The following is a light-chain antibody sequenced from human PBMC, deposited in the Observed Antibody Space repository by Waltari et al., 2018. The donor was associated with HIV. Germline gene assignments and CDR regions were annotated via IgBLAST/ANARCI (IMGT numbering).Light chain of an antibody. V-gene: IGLV3-21*02. CDR3: QVWHSKSDHVV. CDR2: DDS. J-gene: IGLJ2*01. CDR1: KIGTKS. Sequence: SYVLTQAPSVSVAPGQTASISCGGEKIGTKSVPWYQQKPGQAPVLVVYDDSDRPSGIPERFSGFNSGNTATLTISRVEAGDEADYYCQVWHSKSDHVVFGGGTKVTVL.